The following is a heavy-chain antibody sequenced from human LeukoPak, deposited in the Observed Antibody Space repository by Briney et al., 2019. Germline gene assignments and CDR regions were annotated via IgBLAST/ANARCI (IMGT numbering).Heavy chain of an antibody. CDR2: ISAYNGNT. D-gene: IGHD5-18*01. CDR1: GYTFTSYG. J-gene: IGHJ4*02. CDR3: ARDYDPYSYGPRPFDY. V-gene: IGHV1-18*01. Sequence: ASVKVSCKASGYTFTSYGISWVRQAPGQGLEWMGWISAYNGNTNYAQKLQGRVTMTTDASTSTAYMELRSLRSDDTAVYYCARDYDPYSYGPRPFDYWGQGTLVTVSS.